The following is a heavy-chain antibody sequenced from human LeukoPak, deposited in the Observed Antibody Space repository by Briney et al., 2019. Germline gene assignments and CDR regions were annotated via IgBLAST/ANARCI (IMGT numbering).Heavy chain of an antibody. J-gene: IGHJ4*02. V-gene: IGHV4-59*12. CDR2: IYYSGST. CDR3: ARAAYIADFDY. CDR1: GGSISSYY. Sequence: PSETLSLTCTVSGGSISSYYWSWIRQPPGKGLEWIGYIYYSGSTNYNPSLKSRVTISVDTSKNQFSLKLSSVTAADTAVYYCARAAYIADFDYWGQGTLVTVSS. D-gene: IGHD4-4*01.